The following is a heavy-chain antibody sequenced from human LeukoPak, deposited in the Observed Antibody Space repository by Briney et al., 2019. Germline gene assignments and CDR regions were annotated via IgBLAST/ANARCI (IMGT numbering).Heavy chain of an antibody. V-gene: IGHV3-74*01. D-gene: IGHD2-21*02. CDR2: ISSDGTRT. Sequence: GGSLRLSCAASGFTFSTYWMHWVRQAPGKGPVWVSRISSDGTRTSYVDSVRGRFTISRDNAKNTLFLQMNSLRVEDTAVYYCARSTDCGGDCSWGQGTLVTVSS. J-gene: IGHJ5*02. CDR1: GFTFSTYW. CDR3: ARSTDCGGDCS.